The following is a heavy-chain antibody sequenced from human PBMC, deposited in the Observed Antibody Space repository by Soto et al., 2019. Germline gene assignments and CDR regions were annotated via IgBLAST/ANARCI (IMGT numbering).Heavy chain of an antibody. V-gene: IGHV3-30*18. CDR3: AKDGDPYTYYYYYGMDV. Sequence: GWSLRLSCASSVFTFIGYGMHWVRQAPGKGLEWVAVISYDGSNKYYADSVKGRFTISRDNSKNTLYLQMNSLRAEDTAVYYCAKDGDPYTYYYYYGMDVWGQGTTVTVSS. J-gene: IGHJ6*02. D-gene: IGHD4-17*01. CDR2: ISYDGSNK. CDR1: VFTFIGYG.